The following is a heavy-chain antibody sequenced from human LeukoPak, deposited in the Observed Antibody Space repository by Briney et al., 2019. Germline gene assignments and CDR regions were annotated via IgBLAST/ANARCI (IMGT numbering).Heavy chain of an antibody. CDR3: ARVGYDILTGYFDY. V-gene: IGHV3-21*01. J-gene: IGHJ4*02. CDR1: GFTFSSYS. Sequence: GGSLRLSCAASGFTFSSYSMNWVRQAPGKGLEWVSSISSSSSYIYYADSVKGRFTISRDNAKNSLYLQMSSLRAEDTAVYYCARVGYDILTGYFDYWGQGTLVTVSS. D-gene: IGHD3-9*01. CDR2: ISSSSSYI.